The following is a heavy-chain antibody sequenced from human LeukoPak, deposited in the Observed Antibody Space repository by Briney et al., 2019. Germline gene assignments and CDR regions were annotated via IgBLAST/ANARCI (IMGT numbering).Heavy chain of an antibody. V-gene: IGHV3-33*01. CDR1: GFTFSDFA. Sequence: PGRPLRLPCAASGFTFSDFAMHWVRQAPGKGLEWLALIWYDGHSTYYADSVKGRFTISRDDAKNTLYLQMNTLSADDTAVYFCARGYGSGSYLDKWGQGTLVTVSS. J-gene: IGHJ1*01. D-gene: IGHD3-10*01. CDR3: ARGYGSGSYLDK. CDR2: IWYDGHST.